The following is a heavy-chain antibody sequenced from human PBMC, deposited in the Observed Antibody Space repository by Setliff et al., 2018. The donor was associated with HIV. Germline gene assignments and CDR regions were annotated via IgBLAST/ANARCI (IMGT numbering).Heavy chain of an antibody. CDR2: IYYNGDT. V-gene: IGHV4-39*01. D-gene: IGHD3-22*01. CDR1: GGSIISSSYY. CDR3: APQPGYYYDSSGRNDY. J-gene: IGHJ4*02. Sequence: PSETLSLTCTVSGGSIISSSYYWGWIRQPPGKGLECIGSIYYNGDTYYNPSLKSRVTISVDTSKNQFSLKLSSVTAADTAVYYCAPQPGYYYDSSGRNDYWGQGTRVTVS.